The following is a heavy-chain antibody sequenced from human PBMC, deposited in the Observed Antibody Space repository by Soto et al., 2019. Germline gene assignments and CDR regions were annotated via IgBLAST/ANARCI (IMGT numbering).Heavy chain of an antibody. V-gene: IGHV3-74*01. CDR1: GFTCSSDW. Sequence: GGPLRLSCAASGFTCSSDWMPWDRQAPGKGLAWGPRISSDGSSKSYADSAKGRLTLSRASAKNTLDLQMNRLRAEDTAVYYCARVLKSDHSSSGEAFYYYYMAVWGKGTTVTVS. D-gene: IGHD6-6*01. CDR3: ARVLKSDHSSSGEAFYYYYMAV. CDR2: ISSDGSSK. J-gene: IGHJ6*03.